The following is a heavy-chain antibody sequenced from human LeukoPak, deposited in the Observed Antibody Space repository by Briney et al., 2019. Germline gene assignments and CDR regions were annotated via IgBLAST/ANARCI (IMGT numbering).Heavy chain of an antibody. CDR3: ARVMYRSGWYFLDY. V-gene: IGHV3-33*01. Sequence: GGSLRLSCAASGFTFSSYGMHWVRQAPGKGLEWVAVIWYDGSNKYYADSVEARFTISRDNSKNTLYLQMNSLRAEDTAVYYCARVMYRSGWYFLDYWGQGTLVTVSS. CDR2: IWYDGSNK. J-gene: IGHJ4*02. D-gene: IGHD6-19*01. CDR1: GFTFSSYG.